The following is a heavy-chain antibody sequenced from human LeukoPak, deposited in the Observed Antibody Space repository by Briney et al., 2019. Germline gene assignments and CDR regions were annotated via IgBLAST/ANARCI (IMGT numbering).Heavy chain of an antibody. Sequence: GWSLRLSCAASGFTFDDYGMSWVRQAPGKGLEWVSGINWEGGSTGYADSVKGRFTTSRGNAKNSLYLQMNSLRPEDTALYYCVRVSGLGSYYDSSGYPDYWGQGTLVTVPS. D-gene: IGHD3-22*01. CDR1: GFTFDDYG. CDR2: INWEGGST. V-gene: IGHV3-20*04. J-gene: IGHJ4*02. CDR3: VRVSGLGSYYDSSGYPDY.